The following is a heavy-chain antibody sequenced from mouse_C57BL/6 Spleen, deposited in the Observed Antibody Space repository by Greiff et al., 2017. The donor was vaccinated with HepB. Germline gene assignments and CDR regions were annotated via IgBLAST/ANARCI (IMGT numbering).Heavy chain of an antibody. V-gene: IGHV1-80*01. CDR1: GYAFSSYW. D-gene: IGHD4-1*01. Sequence: VQLQQSGAELVKPGASVKISCKASGYAFSSYWINWVKQRPGKGLEWIGQIYPGDGDTNYNGKFKGKATLTADKSSSTAYMQLSSLTSEDSAVYFCARSELWYFDVWGTGTTVTVSS. J-gene: IGHJ1*03. CDR2: IYPGDGDT. CDR3: ARSELWYFDV.